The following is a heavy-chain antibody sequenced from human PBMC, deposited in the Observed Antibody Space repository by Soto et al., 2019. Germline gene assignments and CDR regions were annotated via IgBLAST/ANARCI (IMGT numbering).Heavy chain of an antibody. Sequence: GASVKVSCKASGGTFSSYAISWVRQAPGQGLEWMGGIIPIFGTANYAQKFQGRVTITADESTSTAYMELSSLRSEDTAVYYCARKNEVYYFDYWGQGTLVTVS. CDR1: GGTFSSYA. V-gene: IGHV1-69*13. J-gene: IGHJ4*02. CDR3: ARKNEVYYFDY. CDR2: IIPIFGTA. D-gene: IGHD1-1*01.